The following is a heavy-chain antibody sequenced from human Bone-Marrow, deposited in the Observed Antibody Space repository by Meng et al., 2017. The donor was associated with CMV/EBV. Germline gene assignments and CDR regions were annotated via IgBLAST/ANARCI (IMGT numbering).Heavy chain of an antibody. CDR3: ARESITMVRGVSWFDP. CDR2: FDPEDGET. CDR1: GYTLTELS. Sequence: QGHLVKSGAEVKKPGASVKVSCKVSGYTLTELSMHWVRQAPGKGLEWMGGFDPEDGETIYAQKFQGRVTMTEDTSTDTAYMELSRLRSDDTAVYYCARESITMVRGVSWFDPWGQGTLVTVSS. D-gene: IGHD3-10*01. V-gene: IGHV1-24*01. J-gene: IGHJ5*02.